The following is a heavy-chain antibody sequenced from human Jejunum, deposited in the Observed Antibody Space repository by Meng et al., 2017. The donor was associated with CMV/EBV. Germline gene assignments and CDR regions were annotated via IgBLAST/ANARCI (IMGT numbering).Heavy chain of an antibody. J-gene: IGHJ4*02. CDR1: GDSISSGDYS. CDR3: ARGVIFRGIDY. D-gene: IGHD3-10*01. V-gene: IGHV4-30-4*08. CDR2: IYYIGNA. Sequence: HVHPQGAGPSLVKPSQTLSPTCTVAGDSISSGDYSWNRISQSPGKGLEWIGYIYYIGNAYYNPSLQSRVSISVDTSKNEFSLNLNSVTAADTALYFCARGVIFRGIDYWGQGTLVTVSS.